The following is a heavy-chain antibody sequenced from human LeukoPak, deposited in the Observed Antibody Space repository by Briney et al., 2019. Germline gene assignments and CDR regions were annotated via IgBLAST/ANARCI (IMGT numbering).Heavy chain of an antibody. CDR3: ARDSNRGSYYYMDV. V-gene: IGHV3-53*01. Sequence: PGGSLRLSCAASGFTVSSNYMSWVRQAPGKGLEWVSVIYSGGSTYYADSVKGRFTISRDNSKNTLYLQMNSLRAEDTAVYYCARDSNRGSYYYMDVWGKGTTVTVSS. D-gene: IGHD2/OR15-2a*01. J-gene: IGHJ6*03. CDR2: IYSGGST. CDR1: GFTVSSNY.